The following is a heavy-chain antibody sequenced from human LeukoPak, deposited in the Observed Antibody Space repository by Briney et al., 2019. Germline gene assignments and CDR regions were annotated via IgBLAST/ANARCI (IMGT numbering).Heavy chain of an antibody. CDR1: GGTFSNYA. CDR2: IIPLFGTA. CDR3: ARGWDYDSGGRPTAYVY. V-gene: IGHV1-69*13. Sequence: SVKVSCKASGGTFSNYAINWVRQAPGPGLEWMGGIIPLFGTANYAQKFQGRVSITADESTTTVYMGLNSLKSEDTAVYYCARGWDYDSGGRPTAYVYWGQGTLVTVSS. D-gene: IGHD3-22*01. J-gene: IGHJ4*02.